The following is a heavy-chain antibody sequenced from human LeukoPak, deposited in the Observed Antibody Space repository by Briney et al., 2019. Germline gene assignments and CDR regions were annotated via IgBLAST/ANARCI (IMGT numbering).Heavy chain of an antibody. CDR3: AKRAGDILTGYPSAIDY. Sequence: PGGSLRLSCAASGFTFSSYAMSWVRQAPGKGLEWVSSISGSGGSTYYADSVKGRFSISRDNSKNTLYLQMISLRAEDTAVYYCAKRAGDILTGYPSAIDYWGQGTLVTVSS. CDR1: GFTFSSYA. V-gene: IGHV3-23*01. CDR2: ISGSGGST. J-gene: IGHJ4*02. D-gene: IGHD3-9*01.